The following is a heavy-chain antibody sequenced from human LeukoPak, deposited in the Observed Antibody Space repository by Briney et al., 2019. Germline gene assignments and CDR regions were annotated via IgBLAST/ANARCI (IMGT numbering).Heavy chain of an antibody. CDR3: ARCLRAYSLDY. V-gene: IGHV3-48*03. J-gene: IGHJ4*02. Sequence: GGSLRLSCAASGFTFSSYEMSWVRQAPGEGLEWVSYISSSGSTIYYADSVKGRFTISRDNARNALYMQMNSLRAEDTAVYYCARCLRAYSLDYWGQGTLVTVSS. CDR1: GFTFSSYE. D-gene: IGHD2-21*01. CDR2: ISSSGSTI.